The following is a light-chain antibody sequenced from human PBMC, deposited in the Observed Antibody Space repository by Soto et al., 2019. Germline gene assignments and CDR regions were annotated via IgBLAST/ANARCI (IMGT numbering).Light chain of an antibody. Sequence: IQLTQSPSSLSASVGDSVTITCRASQGVSRYLSWYQQKPGRAPILLISAASTLQSGVPARFSGSGSGTDITLSITSLQPEDFATYYCQQLNTYPVTFGGGTKVEIK. J-gene: IGKJ4*01. CDR3: QQLNTYPVT. V-gene: IGKV1-9*01. CDR2: AAS. CDR1: QGVSRY.